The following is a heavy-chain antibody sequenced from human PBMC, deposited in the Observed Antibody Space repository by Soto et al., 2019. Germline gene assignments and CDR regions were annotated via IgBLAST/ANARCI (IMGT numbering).Heavy chain of an antibody. D-gene: IGHD1-1*01. J-gene: IGHJ4*02. V-gene: IGHV1-69*01. CDR3: ARDLEGNNLRPPPCY. CDR2: IIPIFGTA. CDR1: GGTFSSYA. Sequence: QVQLVQSGAEVKKPGSSVKVSCKASGGTFSSYAISWVRQAPGQGLELMGGIIPIFGTANYAQKFLGRVTITADESTIIAYIDLISLSSEDTAVYYCARDLEGNNLRPPPCYWGQGSLVTVTS.